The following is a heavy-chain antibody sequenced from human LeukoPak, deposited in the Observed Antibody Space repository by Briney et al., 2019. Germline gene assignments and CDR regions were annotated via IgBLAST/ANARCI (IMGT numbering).Heavy chain of an antibody. CDR1: GGSISSYY. D-gene: IGHD4-17*01. CDR2: IYYSGST. J-gene: IGHJ4*02. CDR3: ARVPYGDYVDY. V-gene: IGHV4-59*01. Sequence: PSETLSLTCTVSGGSISSYYWSWIRQPPAKGLEWIGYIYYSGSTNYNPSLKSRVTISVDTSKNQFSLKLSSVTAADTAVYYCARVPYGDYVDYWGQGTLVTVSS.